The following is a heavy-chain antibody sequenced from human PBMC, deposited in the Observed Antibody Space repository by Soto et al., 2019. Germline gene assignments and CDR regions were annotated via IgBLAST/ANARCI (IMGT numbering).Heavy chain of an antibody. D-gene: IGHD3-9*01. V-gene: IGHV1-69*06. CDR2: IIPIFGTA. CDR1: GGTFSSYA. J-gene: IGHJ6*02. Sequence: SVKVSCKASGGTFSSYAISWVRQAPGQGLEWMGGIIPIFGTANYAQKFQGRVTITADKSTSTAYMELSSLRSEDTAVYYCARRALTGYYRLGYYYGMDVWGQGTTVTVSS. CDR3: ARRALTGYYRLGYYYGMDV.